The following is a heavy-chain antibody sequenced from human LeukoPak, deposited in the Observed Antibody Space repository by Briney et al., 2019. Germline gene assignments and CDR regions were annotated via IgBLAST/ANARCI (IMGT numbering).Heavy chain of an antibody. V-gene: IGHV3-21*01. CDR2: ISSSSTYI. J-gene: IGHJ3*02. Sequence: PGGSLRLSCAASGFTFSSSTMTWVRQSPGKGLEWVSSISSSSTYIYYADSVKGRFIISRDNAKNSLYLQMNSLRAEDTAVSYCARDFLNAIDIWGQGTMVTVSS. CDR1: GFTFSSST. D-gene: IGHD2/OR15-2a*01. CDR3: ARDFLNAIDI.